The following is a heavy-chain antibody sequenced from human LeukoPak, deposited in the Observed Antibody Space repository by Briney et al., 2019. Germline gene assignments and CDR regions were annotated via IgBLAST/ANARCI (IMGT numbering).Heavy chain of an antibody. V-gene: IGHV4-39*01. Sequence: PSGTLSLTCSVSGASLDTTAYNWGWIRQPPGKGLEWIGIIYYSGSSYDNPSLKSRLTPSIDTSRNQFSLTLKAVTAADSGVYFCAREMLYDSTAYYLWGQGTVVTVSS. J-gene: IGHJ4*02. CDR3: AREMLYDSTAYYL. CDR2: IYYSGSS. CDR1: GASLDTTAYN. D-gene: IGHD3-22*01.